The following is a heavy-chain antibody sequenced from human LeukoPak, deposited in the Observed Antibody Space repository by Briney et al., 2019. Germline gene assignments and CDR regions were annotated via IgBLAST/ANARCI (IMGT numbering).Heavy chain of an antibody. V-gene: IGHV3-48*02. CDR3: AKDGGGTSGWFWDF. Sequence: GGSLRLSCAASGFTFSSYNMNWVRQAPGKGLEWVSYISSGGSPIFYADSVKGRFTISRDNAKNTLYLQMNSLRDEDTAVYYCAKDGGGTSGWFWDFWGQGALVTVPS. CDR2: ISSGGSPI. J-gene: IGHJ4*02. CDR1: GFTFSSYN. D-gene: IGHD6-19*01.